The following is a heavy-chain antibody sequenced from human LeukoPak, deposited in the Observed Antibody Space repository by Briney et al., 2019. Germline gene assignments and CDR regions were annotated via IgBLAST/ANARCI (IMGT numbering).Heavy chain of an antibody. CDR1: GGSISSSSYY. D-gene: IGHD6-13*01. CDR3: ARRGIAAAGFDY. V-gene: IGHV4-39*01. Sequence: SETLSLTCTVSGGSISSSSYYWGWIRQPPGKGLEWIGSIYYSGSTYYNPSLKSRVAISVDTSKNQSSLKLSSVTAADTAVYYCARRGIAAAGFDYWGQGTLVTVSS. CDR2: IYYSGST. J-gene: IGHJ4*02.